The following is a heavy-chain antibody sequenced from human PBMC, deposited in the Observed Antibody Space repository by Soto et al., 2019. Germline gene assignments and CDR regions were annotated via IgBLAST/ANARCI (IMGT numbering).Heavy chain of an antibody. CDR1: GGTFSSYA. J-gene: IGHJ4*02. Sequence: GASVKVSCKASGGTFSSYAISWVRQAPGQGLEWMGGIIPIFGTANYAQKFQGRVTITADESTSTAYMELSSLRSEDTAVYYCATYCSGGSCYSWTPHYWGQGTLVTVSS. V-gene: IGHV1-69*13. D-gene: IGHD2-15*01. CDR2: IIPIFGTA. CDR3: ATYCSGGSCYSWTPHY.